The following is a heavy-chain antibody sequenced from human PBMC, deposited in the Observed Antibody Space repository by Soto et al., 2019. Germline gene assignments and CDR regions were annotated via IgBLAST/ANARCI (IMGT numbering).Heavy chain of an antibody. CDR1: GYTFTSDG. Sequence: QVRLVQSGAEVKKPGASVKVSCKASGYTFTSDGISWVQQAPGQGLEWMGWISAYNGNTNYAQKLQGRVTMTTDTSTSTAYMELRSLRSDDTAVYYCARDVTRNYDFWSRYYRGGDYGMDVWGRGTTFTVSS. CDR3: ARDVTRNYDFWSRYYRGGDYGMDV. CDR2: ISAYNGNT. J-gene: IGHJ6*02. D-gene: IGHD3-3*01. V-gene: IGHV1-18*04.